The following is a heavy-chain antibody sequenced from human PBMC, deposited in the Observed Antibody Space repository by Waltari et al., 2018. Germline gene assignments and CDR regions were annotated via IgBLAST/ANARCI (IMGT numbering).Heavy chain of an antibody. CDR2: INHSGST. CDR1: GGSFSGYY. D-gene: IGHD3-3*01. CDR3: AILKGNGYYHNFDY. J-gene: IGHJ4*02. V-gene: IGHV4-34*01. Sequence: QVQLQQWGAGLLKPSETLSITCAVYGGSFSGYYWSWIRQPPGKGLEWIGEINHSGSTNYNPSLKSRVTISVDTSKNQFSLKLSSVTAADTAVYYCAILKGNGYYHNFDYWGQGTLVTVSS.